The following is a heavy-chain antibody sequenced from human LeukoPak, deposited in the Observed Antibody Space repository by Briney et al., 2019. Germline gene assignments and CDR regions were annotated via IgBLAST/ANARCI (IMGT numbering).Heavy chain of an antibody. CDR1: GGSISSSTSGWGWY. CDR2: IYYSGST. D-gene: IGHD2-2*01. J-gene: IGHJ3*02. Sequence: SETLSLTCTVSGGSISSSTSGWGWYWGWIRQPPGKGLEWIGSIYYSGSTYYNPSLKGRVTISVDTSKNQFSMNLNSVTAADTAVYYCARTIVVPAKHGLDAFDIWGQGTMVTVSS. CDR3: ARTIVVPAKHGLDAFDI. V-gene: IGHV4-39*07.